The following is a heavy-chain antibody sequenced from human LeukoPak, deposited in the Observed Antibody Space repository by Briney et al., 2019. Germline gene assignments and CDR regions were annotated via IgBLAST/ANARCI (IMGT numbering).Heavy chain of an antibody. V-gene: IGHV4-34*01. CDR1: GGSFSGYY. J-gene: IGHJ4*02. CDR3: ARGNLDGFYFDF. CDR2: MHYSGAT. Sequence: SATLSLTCAVSGGSFSGYYWSWIRQPPGKGLEWIGEMHYSGATNYDPTLKSRVTISADTSKNQFSLKLTSVSAADAAVYFCARGNLDGFYFDFWGRGTLVTVSS. D-gene: IGHD5-24*01.